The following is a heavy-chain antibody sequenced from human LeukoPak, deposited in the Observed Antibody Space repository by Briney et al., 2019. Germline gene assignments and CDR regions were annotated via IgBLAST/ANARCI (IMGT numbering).Heavy chain of an antibody. J-gene: IGHJ4*02. V-gene: IGHV4-31*03. D-gene: IGHD5-18*01. CDR1: GGSISSGGYY. CDR2: IYYSGST. CDR3: ARDRIQLGGSIDY. Sequence: KPSETLSLTCTVSGGSISSGGYYWRWIRQHPGRGLEWIGYIYYSGSTYYNPSLKSRVTISVDTSKNQFSLKLSSVTAADTAVYYCARDRIQLGGSIDYWGQGTLVTVSS.